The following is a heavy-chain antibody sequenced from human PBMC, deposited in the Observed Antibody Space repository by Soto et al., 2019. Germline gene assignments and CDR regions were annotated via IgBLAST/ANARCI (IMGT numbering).Heavy chain of an antibody. D-gene: IGHD1-26*01. CDR1: GGSISSSNW. J-gene: IGHJ6*02. CDR2: IYHSGST. V-gene: IGHV4-4*02. CDR3: ARVNGRWGRPNYHGMDD. Sequence: SETLSLTCAVSGGSISSSNWWSWVRQPPGXGLEWIGEIYHSGSTNDNPSLKSRVTISVDRSKNQFSLKLSSVTAADTAVYYCARVNGRWGRPNYHGMDDWGQGATVTVSS.